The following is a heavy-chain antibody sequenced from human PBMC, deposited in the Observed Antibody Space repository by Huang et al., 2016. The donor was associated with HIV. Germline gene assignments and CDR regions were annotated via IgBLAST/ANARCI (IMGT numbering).Heavy chain of an antibody. D-gene: IGHD3-22*01. Sequence: EVQLAQSGPEVKKPGESLKISCKGSGFSFTNYCIGWGRQMPGKGLGWMGIIYPGCSDTKYRPSVQGQVTISADKSISTAYLQWSSLKASDTAMYYCVRSTSGYYYRTDYWGQGTLVTVSS. V-gene: IGHV5-51*01. CDR3: VRSTSGYYYRTDY. CDR1: GFSFTNYC. CDR2: IYPGCSDT. J-gene: IGHJ4*02.